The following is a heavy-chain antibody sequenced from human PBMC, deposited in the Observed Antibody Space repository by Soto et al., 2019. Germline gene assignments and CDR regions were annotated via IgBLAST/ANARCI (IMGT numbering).Heavy chain of an antibody. CDR1: GGSISSSTYY. J-gene: IGHJ5*02. Sequence: QLQLQESGPGLVKPSETLSLTCTVSGGSISSSTYYWGWIRQPPGKGLEWIGSIYYSGRTYYNPSLKSRVTISVDTPKNQFSLKLSSVTAADTALYYCARRSATTFGRSWFDPWGQGTLVTVSS. V-gene: IGHV4-39*01. D-gene: IGHD1-7*01. CDR3: ARRSATTFGRSWFDP. CDR2: IYYSGRT.